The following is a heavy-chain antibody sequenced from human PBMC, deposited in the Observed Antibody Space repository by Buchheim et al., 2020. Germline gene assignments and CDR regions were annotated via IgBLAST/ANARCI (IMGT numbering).Heavy chain of an antibody. J-gene: IGHJ6*02. CDR1: DGSFSSFY. D-gene: IGHD2-21*01. V-gene: IGHV4-34*01. Sequence: QVLLQQGGARLLKPSETLSLTCDVSDGSFSSFYWTWIRQPPGKGLEWIGEFNYDGRTNYSPSLNSRVIISVDRSRNQFSLNLRSVTAADTGVYYCARGTGQIVYFYGMDVWGQGTT. CDR2: FNYDGRT. CDR3: ARGTGQIVYFYGMDV.